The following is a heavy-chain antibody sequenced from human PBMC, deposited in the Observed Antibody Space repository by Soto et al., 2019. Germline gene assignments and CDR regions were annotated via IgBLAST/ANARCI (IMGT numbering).Heavy chain of an antibody. CDR3: ARVGHITNYGMAV. CDR2: IIPFFGTS. V-gene: IGHV1-69*01. D-gene: IGHD1-26*01. Sequence: QVQLVQSGAEVKKPGSSVKVSCGASGGPFSSYPINWVRQAPGQGLEWMGGIIPFFGTSNYAQKFQGRVTITADESTSTAYMELRSLRSEDTAVYYCARVGHITNYGMAVWGQGTTVTVSS. CDR1: GGPFSSYP. J-gene: IGHJ6*02.